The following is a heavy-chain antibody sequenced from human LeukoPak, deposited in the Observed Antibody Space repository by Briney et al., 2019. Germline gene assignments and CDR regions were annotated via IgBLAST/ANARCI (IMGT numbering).Heavy chain of an antibody. Sequence: ASVKVSCKASGYTFTGYCMHWVRQAPGQRLEWMGWINPNSGGTNYAQKFQGWVTMTRDTSISTAYMELSRLRSDDTAVYYCARAGPYSRKVFDYWGQGTLVTVSS. V-gene: IGHV1-2*04. D-gene: IGHD5-18*01. CDR2: INPNSGGT. CDR3: ARAGPYSRKVFDY. CDR1: GYTFTGYC. J-gene: IGHJ4*02.